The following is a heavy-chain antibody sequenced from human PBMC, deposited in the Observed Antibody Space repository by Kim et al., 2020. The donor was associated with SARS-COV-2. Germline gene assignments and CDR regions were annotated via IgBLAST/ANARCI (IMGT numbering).Heavy chain of an antibody. D-gene: IGHD2-2*01. V-gene: IGHV3-21*01. CDR1: GFTFSSYS. J-gene: IGHJ5*02. CDR2: ISSSSSYI. Sequence: GGSLRLSCAASGFTFSSYSMNWVRQAPGKGLEWVSSISSSSSYIYYADSVKGRFTISRDNAKNSLYLQMNSLRAEDTAVYYCARGCAPQAGLVPPHPFDPWGQGTLVTVSS. CDR3: ARGCAPQAGLVPPHPFDP.